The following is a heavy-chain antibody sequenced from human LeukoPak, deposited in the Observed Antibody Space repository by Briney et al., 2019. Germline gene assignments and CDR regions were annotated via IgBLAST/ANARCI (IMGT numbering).Heavy chain of an antibody. Sequence: PGGSLRLSCAAPGFTFSSYWMHWVRQAPGKGLVWVSRINSDGITTSYADSVKGRFTISRDNSKNTLYLQMNSLRAEDTAVYYCAKESPDYGDYHLKFVLYYYYMDVWGKGTTVTVSS. CDR2: INSDGITT. D-gene: IGHD4-17*01. CDR3: AKESPDYGDYHLKFVLYYYYMDV. CDR1: GFTFSSYW. J-gene: IGHJ6*03. V-gene: IGHV3-74*01.